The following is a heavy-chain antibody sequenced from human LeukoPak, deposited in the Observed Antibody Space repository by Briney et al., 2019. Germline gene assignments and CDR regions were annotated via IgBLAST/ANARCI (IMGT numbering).Heavy chain of an antibody. Sequence: GESLKISCTGSGYSFTNYWIGWVRQMPGKGLEWMGIIYPGDSDTRYGPSFQGQVTLSTDKSISTAYLQWSSLRASDTAMYYCARRPFYDSSAYDYWGQGTMVTVSS. CDR1: GYSFTNYW. J-gene: IGHJ4*02. V-gene: IGHV5-51*01. CDR2: IYPGDSDT. D-gene: IGHD3-22*01. CDR3: ARRPFYDSSAYDY.